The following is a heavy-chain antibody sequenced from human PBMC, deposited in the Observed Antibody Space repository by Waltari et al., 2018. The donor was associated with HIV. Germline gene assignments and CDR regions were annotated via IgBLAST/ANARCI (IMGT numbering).Heavy chain of an antibody. Sequence: EVRLVESGGGRVKPGGSLRLSCAASGFTISHLIMNWVGQGPGEVVGEYSVISRESSYIYYADAVKGRVTISRDNAKISLYLQMNSLRAADTAVYYCARLIDGVAVAGIHYWGQGTLVTVSS. CDR3: ARLIDGVAVAGIHY. CDR2: ISRESSYI. V-gene: IGHV3-21*01. D-gene: IGHD6-19*01. CDR1: GFTISHLI. J-gene: IGHJ4*02.